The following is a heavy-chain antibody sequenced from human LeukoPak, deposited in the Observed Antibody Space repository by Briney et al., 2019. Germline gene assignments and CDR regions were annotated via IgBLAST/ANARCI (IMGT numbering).Heavy chain of an antibody. V-gene: IGHV1-2*04. CDR3: ARDWGAPRGEGGY. CDR2: INPNSGGT. J-gene: IGHJ4*02. CDR1: GYTFTGYY. D-gene: IGHD1-26*01. Sequence: ASVKVSCKASGYTFTGYYMHWVRQAPGQGLEWMGWINPNSGGTNYAQKFQGWVTMTRDTSISTAYMELSSLRSEDTAVYYCARDWGAPRGEGGYWGQGTLVTVSS.